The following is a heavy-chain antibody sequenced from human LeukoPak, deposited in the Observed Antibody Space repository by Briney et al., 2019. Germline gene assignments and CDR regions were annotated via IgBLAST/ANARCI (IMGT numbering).Heavy chain of an antibody. Sequence: PSETLFLTCTVSGGSISSYYWSWIRQPPGKGLEWIGYIYTSGSTNYNPSLKSRVTISVDTSKNQFSLKLSSVTAADTAVYYCARLDDRVGYVDYWGQGTLVTVSS. J-gene: IGHJ4*02. CDR3: ARLDDRVGYVDY. V-gene: IGHV4-4*09. CDR2: IYTSGST. CDR1: GGSISSYY. D-gene: IGHD1-26*01.